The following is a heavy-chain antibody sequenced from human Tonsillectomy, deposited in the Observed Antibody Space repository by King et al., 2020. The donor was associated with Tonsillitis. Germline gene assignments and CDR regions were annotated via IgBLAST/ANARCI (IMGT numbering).Heavy chain of an antibody. CDR3: ARIQGVHDYDTSGVMDV. CDR2: IFSNDEK. J-gene: IGHJ6*02. V-gene: IGHV2-26*01. Sequence: TLKESGPVLVKPTETLTLTCIVSGFSLANPRMGVSWIRQPPGKALEWLAHIFSNDEKSYTTSLKSRLTISKDTSKSQVVLTMTNMDPVDTATYYCARIQGVHDYDTSGVMDVWGQGTTVTVSS. CDR1: GFSLANPRMG. D-gene: IGHD3-22*01.